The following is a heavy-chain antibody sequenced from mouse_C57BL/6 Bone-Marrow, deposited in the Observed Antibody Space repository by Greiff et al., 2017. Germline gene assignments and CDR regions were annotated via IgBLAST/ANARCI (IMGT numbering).Heavy chain of an antibody. Sequence: DVMLVESGGDLVKPGGSLKLSCAASGFTFSSYGMSWVRQTPDKRLEWVATISSGGSYTYYPDSVKGRFTISRDNAKNTLYLQMSSLKSEDTAMYYCARHDLYAMDYWGQGTSVTVSS. J-gene: IGHJ4*01. CDR2: ISSGGSYT. V-gene: IGHV5-6*02. CDR3: ARHDLYAMDY. CDR1: GFTFSSYG.